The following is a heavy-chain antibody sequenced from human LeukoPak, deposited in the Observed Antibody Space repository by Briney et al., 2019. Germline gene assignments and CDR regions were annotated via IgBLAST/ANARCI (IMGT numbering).Heavy chain of an antibody. CDR2: IYHSGST. Sequence: SETLSLTCTVSGYSISSGYYWGWIRQPPGKGLEWIGSIYHSGSTYYNPSLKSRVTISVDTSKNQFSLKLSSVTAADTAVYYCAKVPSSNWLRWNYFDYWGQGTLVIVSS. J-gene: IGHJ4*02. D-gene: IGHD4-11*01. V-gene: IGHV4-38-2*02. CDR1: GYSISSGYY. CDR3: AKVPSSNWLRWNYFDY.